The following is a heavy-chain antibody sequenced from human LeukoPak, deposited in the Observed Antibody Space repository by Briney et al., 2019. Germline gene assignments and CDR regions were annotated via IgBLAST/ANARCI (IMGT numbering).Heavy chain of an antibody. CDR3: ARGMSSSDWLIDY. CDR2: ISSYSSYI. CDR1: GLTFSSYN. D-gene: IGHD6-19*01. J-gene: IGHJ4*02. V-gene: IGHV3-21*01. Sequence: GGSLRLSCAASGLTFSSYNMNWVRQAPGKGPEWVSSISSYSSYIYYADSVKGRFTISRDNAKNSLYLQMNSLRAEDTAVYYCARGMSSSDWLIDYWGQGTLVTVSS.